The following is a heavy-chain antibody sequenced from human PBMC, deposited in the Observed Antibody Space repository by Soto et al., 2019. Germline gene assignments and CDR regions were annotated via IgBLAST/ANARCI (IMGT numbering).Heavy chain of an antibody. J-gene: IGHJ4*02. V-gene: IGHV3-9*01. Sequence: GGSLRLSCASSGFTFDDYAMHWVRQAPGKGLEWVSGISWNSGSIGYADSVKGRFTISRDNAKNSLYLQMNSLRAEDTALYYCAKAGILEWLPDYWGQGTLVTVSS. D-gene: IGHD3-3*01. CDR3: AKAGILEWLPDY. CDR2: ISWNSGSI. CDR1: GFTFDDYA.